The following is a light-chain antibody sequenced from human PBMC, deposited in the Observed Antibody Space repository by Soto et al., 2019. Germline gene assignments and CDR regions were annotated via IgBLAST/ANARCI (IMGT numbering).Light chain of an antibody. CDR1: QSISGY. CDR2: GAS. Sequence: DIQMTQSPSSLSASVGDRVTITCRASQSISGYLNWYQQKPGKAPKLLIYGASSFQSGVPSRFSGSGSGTDFTLTISSLQPEDFASYYCQHSYSPPFTFGPGTKVDIK. CDR3: QHSYSPPFT. J-gene: IGKJ3*01. V-gene: IGKV1-39*01.